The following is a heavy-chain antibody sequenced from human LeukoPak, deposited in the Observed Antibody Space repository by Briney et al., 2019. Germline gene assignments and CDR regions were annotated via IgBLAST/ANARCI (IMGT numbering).Heavy chain of an antibody. D-gene: IGHD3-10*01. Sequence: GGSLRLSCAASGFTFSSYWMSWVRQAPGKGLEWVANIKQDGSEKYYVDSVKGRFTISRDNAKNSLYLQMNSLRDEDTAVYYCARDRTYYYGSGSYYRGYYFDYWGQGTLVTVSS. J-gene: IGHJ4*02. V-gene: IGHV3-7*01. CDR1: GFTFSSYW. CDR3: ARDRTYYYGSGSYYRGYYFDY. CDR2: IKQDGSEK.